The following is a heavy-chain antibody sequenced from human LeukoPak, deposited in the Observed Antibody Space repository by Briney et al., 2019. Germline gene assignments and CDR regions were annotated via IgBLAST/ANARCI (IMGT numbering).Heavy chain of an antibody. Sequence: GGSLRLSCAASGFTFSSYAMSWVRQAPGKGLEWASAISGSGGSTYYADSVKGRFTISRDNSKNTLYLQMNSLRAEDTAVYYCAKDQSIGYEIDYWGQGTLVTVSS. CDR1: GFTFSSYA. V-gene: IGHV3-23*01. CDR2: ISGSGGST. CDR3: AKDQSIGYEIDY. D-gene: IGHD5-18*01. J-gene: IGHJ4*02.